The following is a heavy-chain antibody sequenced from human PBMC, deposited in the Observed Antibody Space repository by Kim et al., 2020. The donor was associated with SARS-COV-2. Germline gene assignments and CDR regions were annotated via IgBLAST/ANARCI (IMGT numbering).Heavy chain of an antibody. J-gene: IGHJ4*02. CDR2: T. CDR3: ARTHADMVIFDY. Sequence: TNNADCMKGPLPISRANAKNTLYLQMNSRKAEYTTVYYCARTHADMVIFDYWGQGTLVTVSS. D-gene: IGHD3-22*01. V-gene: IGHV3-11*03.